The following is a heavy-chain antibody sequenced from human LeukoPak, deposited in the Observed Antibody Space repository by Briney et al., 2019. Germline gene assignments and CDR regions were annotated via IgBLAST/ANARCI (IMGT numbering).Heavy chain of an antibody. V-gene: IGHV3-23*01. J-gene: IGHJ4*02. CDR1: GFTFSSYA. CDR2: ISGSGGST. Sequence: GGSLRLSCAASGFTFSSYAMGWVRQAPGKGLEWVSAISGSGGSTYYADSVKGRFTISRDNSKNTLYLQMNSLRAEDTAVYYCAKEARYCSGGSCYQDYWGQGTLVTVSS. D-gene: IGHD2-15*01. CDR3: AKEARYCSGGSCYQDY.